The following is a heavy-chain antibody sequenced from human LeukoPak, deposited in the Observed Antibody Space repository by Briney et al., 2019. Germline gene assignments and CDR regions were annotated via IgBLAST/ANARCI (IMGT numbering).Heavy chain of an antibody. D-gene: IGHD3-22*01. CDR3: ARGNYDNSGYYQSYFDY. V-gene: IGHV3-33*01. Sequence: QSGGSLRLSCAASGFTFSSYGMHWVRQAPGKGLEWVAVIWYDGSNKYHADSVRGRFTTSRDNSKNTLYLQMNSLRAEDTAVYYCARGNYDNSGYYQSYFDYWGQGTLVTVSS. CDR1: GFTFSSYG. CDR2: IWYDGSNK. J-gene: IGHJ4*02.